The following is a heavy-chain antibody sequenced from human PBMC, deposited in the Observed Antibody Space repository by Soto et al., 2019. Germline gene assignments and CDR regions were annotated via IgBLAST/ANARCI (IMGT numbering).Heavy chain of an antibody. Sequence: GGSLRLSCAVSGFTFSTSDMSWVRQAPGKGLEWVSGISGSGGGTFYAEFVKGRFTSSRDNSKKTLYLHMNSLRAEDTAVYYCAKHSPGNYFNPSDYWGQGTLVTVSS. J-gene: IGHJ4*02. D-gene: IGHD3-10*01. CDR1: GFTFSTSD. CDR2: ISGSGGGT. V-gene: IGHV3-23*01. CDR3: AKHSPGNYFNPSDY.